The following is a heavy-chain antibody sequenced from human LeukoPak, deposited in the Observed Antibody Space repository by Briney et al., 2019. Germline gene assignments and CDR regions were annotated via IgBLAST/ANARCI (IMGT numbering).Heavy chain of an antibody. Sequence: GGSLRLSCAASGFTFSSYWMHWVRQAPGKGLVWVSRINGDGRSTSYADSVKGRFTISRDNAKNSLYLQMNSLRAEDTAVYYCASESPRRGYCRSTSCYSYYWGQGTLVTVSS. V-gene: IGHV3-74*01. D-gene: IGHD2-2*01. CDR3: ASESPRRGYCRSTSCYSYY. J-gene: IGHJ4*02. CDR2: INGDGRST. CDR1: GFTFSSYW.